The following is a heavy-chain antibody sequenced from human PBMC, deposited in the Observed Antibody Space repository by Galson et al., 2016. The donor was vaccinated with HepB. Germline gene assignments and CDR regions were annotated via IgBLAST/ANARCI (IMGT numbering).Heavy chain of an antibody. V-gene: IGHV4-34*01. CDR3: ARGGLTPIIITV. Sequence: LSLTCAVYGTTLTGKYWSWIRQTPGRGLEWIAEINHAGRTAYNPSLRSRVAIFVDTSKNQFSLALTSVTAADTGFYYCARGGLTPIIITVWGHGTLVTVS. J-gene: IGHJ4*01. CDR2: INHAGRT. D-gene: IGHD4-11*01. CDR1: GTTLTGKY.